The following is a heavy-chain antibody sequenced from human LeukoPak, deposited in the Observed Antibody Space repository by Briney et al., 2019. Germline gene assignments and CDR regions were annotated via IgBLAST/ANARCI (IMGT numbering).Heavy chain of an antibody. Sequence: PSETLSLTCAVSGGSISSGGYSWSWIRQPPGKGLEWIGYIYHSGSTYYNPSLKSRVTISVDTSKNQFSLKLSSVTAADTAVYYCARDLRDDYSNYYYGMDVWGQGTTVTVSS. CDR1: GGSISSGGYS. D-gene: IGHD4-11*01. V-gene: IGHV4-30-2*01. J-gene: IGHJ6*02. CDR2: IYHSGST. CDR3: ARDLRDDYSNYYYGMDV.